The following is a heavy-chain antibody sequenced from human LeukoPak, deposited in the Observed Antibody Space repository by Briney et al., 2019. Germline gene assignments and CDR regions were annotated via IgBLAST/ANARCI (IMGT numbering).Heavy chain of an antibody. J-gene: IGHJ6*02. CDR3: ARDPGTAGGYYGMDV. V-gene: IGHV3-53*01. CDR1: GFTVSSNY. Sequence: GGSLRLSCAASGFTVSSNYMSWVRQAPGRGLEWVSVIYSGGSTYYADSVKGRFTISRDNSKNTLYLQMNSLRAEDTAVYYCARDPGTAGGYYGMDVWGQGTTVTVSS. D-gene: IGHD1-1*01. CDR2: IYSGGST.